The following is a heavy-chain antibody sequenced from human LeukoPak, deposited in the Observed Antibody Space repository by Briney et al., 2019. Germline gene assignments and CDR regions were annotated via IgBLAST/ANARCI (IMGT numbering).Heavy chain of an antibody. CDR2: IYTSGST. D-gene: IGHD2-2*01. V-gene: IGHV4-4*07. CDR1: GGSISGYY. Sequence: SETLSLTCTVSGGSISGYYWSWIRQPAGKGLEWIGRIYTSGSTNYNPSVKSRVTMSVDTSKNQFSLKLNSVTAADTAVYYCARWADKSSSSSRVAFDIWGQGTVVTVSS. CDR3: ARWADKSSSSSRVAFDI. J-gene: IGHJ3*02.